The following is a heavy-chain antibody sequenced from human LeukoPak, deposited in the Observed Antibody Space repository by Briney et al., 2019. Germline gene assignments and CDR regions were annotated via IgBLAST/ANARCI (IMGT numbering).Heavy chain of an antibody. CDR3: ARELGATVVNYGMDV. D-gene: IGHD4-23*01. CDR2: IYYSGST. J-gene: IGHJ6*02. Sequence: SETLSLTCTVSGGSISSSSYYWGWIRQPPGKGLEWIGSIYYSGSTYYNPSLKSRVTISVDTSKNQFSLKLTSMTAADTAVYYCARELGATVVNYGMDVWGQGTTVTVSS. V-gene: IGHV4-39*07. CDR1: GGSISSSSYY.